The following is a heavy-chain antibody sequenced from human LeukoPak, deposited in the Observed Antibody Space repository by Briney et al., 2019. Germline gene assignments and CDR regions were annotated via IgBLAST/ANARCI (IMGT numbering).Heavy chain of an antibody. CDR2: IYYSGST. Sequence: RPSETLSLTCAVSGYSISSGYYWGWIRQPPGKGLEWIGYIYYSGSTNYNPSLKSRVTISVDTSKNQSSLKLSSVTAADTAVYYCARAWQLDYWGQGTLVTVSS. D-gene: IGHD6-6*01. CDR1: GYSISSGYY. CDR3: ARAWQLDY. V-gene: IGHV4-61*01. J-gene: IGHJ4*02.